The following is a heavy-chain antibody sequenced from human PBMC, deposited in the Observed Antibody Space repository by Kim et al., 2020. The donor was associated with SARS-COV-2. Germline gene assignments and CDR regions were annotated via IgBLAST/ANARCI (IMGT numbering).Heavy chain of an antibody. CDR1: GFTFSNYA. CDR3: AKHYYDSGTYYQYFDY. J-gene: IGHJ4*02. CDR2: LGGNGVNT. Sequence: GGSLRLSCAASGFTFSNYAMSWVRQAPGKGLEWVSTLGGNGVNTYYADSVKGRFTLSRDNSQNTPYLQMNSLRAEDTAVYYCAKHYYDSGTYYQYFDYWGQGTLVTVSS. D-gene: IGHD3-10*01. V-gene: IGHV3-23*01.